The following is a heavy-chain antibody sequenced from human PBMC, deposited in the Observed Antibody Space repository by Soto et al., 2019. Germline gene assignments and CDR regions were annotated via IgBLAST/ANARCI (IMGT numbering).Heavy chain of an antibody. J-gene: IGHJ5*02. D-gene: IGHD4-17*01. Sequence: QVQLVQSGAEVRKPGASVKVSCKASGCTFTSYDINWVRQATGQGLEYLGWMSPNSGNTGYVQKFQGRVTMTWDTSITTAYRELSSLRSEDTAVYFCARGVKYGAYSRWFDPWGQGTLVTVSS. CDR1: GCTFTSYD. CDR2: MSPNSGNT. V-gene: IGHV1-8*01. CDR3: ARGVKYGAYSRWFDP.